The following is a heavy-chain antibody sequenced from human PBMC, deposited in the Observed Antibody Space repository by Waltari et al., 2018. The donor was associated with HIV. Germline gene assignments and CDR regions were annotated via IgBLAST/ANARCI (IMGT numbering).Heavy chain of an antibody. CDR2: INPNTTNT. Sequence: QVQLVQSGAEVRKPGASVKVSCKASGYTFSNYDINWVRQAPGHGLEWMGRINPNTTNTDYAQRFQGRGTMTSSTSMTTAYVELSSLRSEGTAMYYCVRGRRGTMVRGVGGDYWGQGTLVTVSS. CDR3: VRGRRGTMVRGVGGDY. CDR1: GYTFSNYD. J-gene: IGHJ4*02. D-gene: IGHD3-10*01. V-gene: IGHV1-8*01.